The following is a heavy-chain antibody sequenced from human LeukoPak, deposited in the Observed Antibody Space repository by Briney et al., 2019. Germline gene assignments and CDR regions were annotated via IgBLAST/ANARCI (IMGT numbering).Heavy chain of an antibody. Sequence: SETLSLTCTVSGGSISSSSYYWGWIRQPPGKGLEWIGSIYYSGSTYYNPSLKSRVTISVDTSKNQFSLKLSSVTAADTAVYYCARETSPMVRGVTYYYYYGMDVWGQGTTVTVSS. D-gene: IGHD3-10*01. V-gene: IGHV4-39*07. CDR1: GGSISSSSYY. J-gene: IGHJ6*02. CDR2: IYYSGST. CDR3: ARETSPMVRGVTYYYYYGMDV.